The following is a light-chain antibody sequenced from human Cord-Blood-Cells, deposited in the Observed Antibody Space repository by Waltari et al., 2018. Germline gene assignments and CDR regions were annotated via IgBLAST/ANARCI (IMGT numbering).Light chain of an antibody. Sequence: ATLSCRASPSVSSYLAWYQQKPGQAPRLLIYDASNRATGIPARFSGSGSGTDFTLTISSLEPEDFAVYYCQQRSNWPLYSFGQGTKLEIK. V-gene: IGKV3-11*01. CDR3: QQRSNWPLYS. J-gene: IGKJ2*03. CDR2: DAS. CDR1: PSVSSY.